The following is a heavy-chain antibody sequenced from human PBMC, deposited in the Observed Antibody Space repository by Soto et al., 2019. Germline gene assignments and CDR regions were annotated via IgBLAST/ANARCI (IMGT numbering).Heavy chain of an antibody. V-gene: IGHV6-1*01. CDR2: TYYRSKWYN. CDR1: GDSVSSNSAA. J-gene: IGHJ6*02. Sequence: QVQLQQSGPGLVKPSQTLSLTCAISGDSVSSNSAAWNWIRQSPSRGLEWLGRTYYRSKWYNDYAVSVKSRITINPATSKNQFSLQVNSMTAEDTAVYYCARAKEYSSSSGMDVWGQGTTVTVSS. CDR3: ARAKEYSSSSGMDV. D-gene: IGHD6-6*01.